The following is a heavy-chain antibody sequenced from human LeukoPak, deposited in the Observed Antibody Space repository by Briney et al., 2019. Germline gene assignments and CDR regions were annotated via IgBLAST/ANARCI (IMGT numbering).Heavy chain of an antibody. CDR3: ARVTIFGVQAFDI. CDR2: IYYSGST. CDR1: GGSISSGDYY. J-gene: IGHJ3*02. V-gene: IGHV4-30-4*08. Sequence: PSQTLSLTCTVSGGSISSGDYYWSWIRQPPGKGLEWIGYIYYSGSTYYNPSLKSRVTISVDRSKNQFSLKLSSVTAADTAVYYCARVTIFGVQAFDIWGQGTMVTVSS. D-gene: IGHD3-3*01.